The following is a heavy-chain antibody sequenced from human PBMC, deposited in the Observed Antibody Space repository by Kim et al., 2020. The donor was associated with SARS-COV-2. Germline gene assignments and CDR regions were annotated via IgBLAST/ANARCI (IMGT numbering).Heavy chain of an antibody. CDR3: AKDSRGYSGYDYVYYYYGMDV. Sequence: GGSLRLSCAASGFTFSSYAMNWVRQAPGKGLEWVSAISGSGGNTCYADSVKGRFTISRDNSENTLYLQINSLRAEDTAVYYCAKDSRGYSGYDYVYYYYGMDVWGQGTTVTVSS. CDR1: GFTFSSYA. V-gene: IGHV3-23*01. J-gene: IGHJ6*02. D-gene: IGHD5-12*01. CDR2: ISGSGGNT.